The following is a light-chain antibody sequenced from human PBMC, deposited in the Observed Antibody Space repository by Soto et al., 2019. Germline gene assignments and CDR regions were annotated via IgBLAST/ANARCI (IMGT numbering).Light chain of an antibody. V-gene: IGLV1-44*01. CDR3: AAWDDSLIGV. CDR1: SSNIGSNA. CDR2: NNN. Sequence: QSVLTQPPSASGTPGQRVTISCSGSSSNIGSNAVTWYQQLPGTAPKLLIYNNNKRPSGVPDRFSGSKSGTSASLAISGLQSEDEADYYCAAWDDSLIGVFGTGTKLTVL. J-gene: IGLJ1*01.